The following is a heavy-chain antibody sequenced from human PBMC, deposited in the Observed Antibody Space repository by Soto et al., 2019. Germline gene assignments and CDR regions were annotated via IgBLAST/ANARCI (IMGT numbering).Heavy chain of an antibody. CDR2: ISRSGNTI. J-gene: IGHJ6*03. CDR3: ARGEDVFLYYYIDV. CDR1: GFKVTDYY. Sequence: QAQLVESGGGLVKPGGSLTLSCAVSGFKVTDYYMSWIRQAPGKGLDWVAMISRSGNTIHYADSVNGRFTISKDNAKNPLYLQMTSLSPEDTAVYYCARGEDVFLYYYIDVWGKGTTVIVSS. V-gene: IGHV3-11*01. D-gene: IGHD3-10*02.